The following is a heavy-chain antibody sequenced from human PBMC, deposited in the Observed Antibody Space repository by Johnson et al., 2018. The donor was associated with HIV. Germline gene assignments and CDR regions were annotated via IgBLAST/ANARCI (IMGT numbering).Heavy chain of an antibody. V-gene: IGHV3-11*01. CDR1: GFTFSDYY. CDR3: AKDRQPANYGAFDV. J-gene: IGHJ3*01. CDR2: ISSRGSTI. D-gene: IGHD3-10*01. Sequence: VQLVESGGGLVTPGGSLRLSCAASGFTFSDYYMSWIRQAPGKGLEWVSYISSRGSTIYYADSLKGRFTISRDNAKNALYLQMNSLRAEDTAIYYCAKDRQPANYGAFDVWGQVTMVTVSS.